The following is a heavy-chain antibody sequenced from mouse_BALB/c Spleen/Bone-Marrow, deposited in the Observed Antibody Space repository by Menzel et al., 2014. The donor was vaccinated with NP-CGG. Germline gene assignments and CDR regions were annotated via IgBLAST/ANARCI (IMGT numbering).Heavy chain of an antibody. J-gene: IGHJ2*01. CDR2: IRSKSNNYAT. V-gene: IGHV10-1*02. D-gene: IGHD2-1*01. CDR1: GFTFKTYA. CDR3: VRGYGNLDY. Sequence: EVQLVESGGGLVQPKGSLKLSCAASGFTFKTYAMNWVRQAPGKGLEWVAHIRSKSNNYATYYADSVKDRFTISRDDSQSMLYLQMNNLKTEDTAIYSCVRGYGNLDYGGQGPTLTVSS.